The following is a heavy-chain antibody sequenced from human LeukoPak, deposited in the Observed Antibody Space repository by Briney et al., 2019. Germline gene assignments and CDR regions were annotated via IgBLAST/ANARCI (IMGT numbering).Heavy chain of an antibody. V-gene: IGHV3-23*01. CDR3: ATSRGYTDY. Sequence: GGSLRLSCAPSGFTFSTYGMTWVREAPGKGGEWVLAVSGGDVQTYYAESVKGGVTISRDNSRNTLYLQMNSLRPEDTAVYYCATSRGYTDYWGQGTLVTVSS. D-gene: IGHD6-25*01. CDR1: GFTFSTYG. CDR2: VSGGDVQT. J-gene: IGHJ4*02.